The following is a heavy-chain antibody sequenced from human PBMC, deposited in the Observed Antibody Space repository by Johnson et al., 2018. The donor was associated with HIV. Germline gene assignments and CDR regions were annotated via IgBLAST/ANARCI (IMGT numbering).Heavy chain of an antibody. D-gene: IGHD3-10*01. V-gene: IGHV3-13*01. CDR1: GFTFSSYD. Sequence: VLLVESGGTLVQPGGSLRLSCVASGFTFSSYDMHWVRQATGNGLEWVSGIGIVADTYYSASVKGRFTISRAHAKNSLYLQMNSLRAGDTAVYYCARVQLNLGNLLWFGELSPDDAFDIWGQGTMVTVSS. CDR3: ARVQLNLGNLLWFGELSPDDAFDI. J-gene: IGHJ3*02. CDR2: IGIVADT.